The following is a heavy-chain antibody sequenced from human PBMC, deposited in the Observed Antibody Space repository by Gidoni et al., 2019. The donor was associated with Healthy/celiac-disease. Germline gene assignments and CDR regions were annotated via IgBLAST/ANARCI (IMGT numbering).Heavy chain of an antibody. Sequence: EVQLLESGGGLVQPGGSLRLSCAASGFPFSSYAMSWVRQAPGKGLEWVSAISGSGGSTYYADSVKGRFTISRDNSKNTLYLQMNSLRAEDTAVYYCAKARLGGIFGVVIHHLTDSKMFDYWGQGTLVTVSS. D-gene: IGHD3-3*01. J-gene: IGHJ4*02. V-gene: IGHV3-23*01. CDR1: GFPFSSYA. CDR3: AKARLGGIFGVVIHHLTDSKMFDY. CDR2: ISGSGGST.